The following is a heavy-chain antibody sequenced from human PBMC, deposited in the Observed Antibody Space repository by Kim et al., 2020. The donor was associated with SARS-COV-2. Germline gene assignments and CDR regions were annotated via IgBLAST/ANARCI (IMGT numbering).Heavy chain of an antibody. J-gene: IGHJ4*02. CDR1: GFTFSNYA. CDR2: ISTSGSPT. Sequence: GGSLRLSCAGSGFTFSNYALSWVRQTPGKGLEWVSAISTSGSPTYYADSVKGRFTISRDNSKNTLYLQMNGLRAEDTAVYYCVKDRDTSMSPIYFDSWGQGTLVTVSS. V-gene: IGHV3-23*01. CDR3: VKDRDTSMSPIYFDS. D-gene: IGHD5-18*01.